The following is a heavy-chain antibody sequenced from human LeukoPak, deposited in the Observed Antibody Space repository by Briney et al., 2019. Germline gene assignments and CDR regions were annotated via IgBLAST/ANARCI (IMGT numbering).Heavy chain of an antibody. V-gene: IGHV3-23*01. Sequence: GGSLRLSCVASGFTFSSYALSWVRQAPGKGLDRVSVISGSDGYTYYADSVKGRFTISRDNSKNTLYLQMNSLRAEDTAIYYCAKQDTSMDYFDYWGRGTLVSVSS. D-gene: IGHD5-18*01. CDR1: GFTFSSYA. CDR3: AKQDTSMDYFDY. CDR2: ISGSDGYT. J-gene: IGHJ4*02.